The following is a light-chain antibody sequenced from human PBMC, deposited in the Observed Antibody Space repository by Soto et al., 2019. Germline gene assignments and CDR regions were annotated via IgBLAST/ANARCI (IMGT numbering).Light chain of an antibody. CDR2: DVS. CDR1: SSDVGGYNY. V-gene: IGLV2-14*01. Sequence: QSALTQPASVSGSPGQSITISCTGTSSDVGGYNYVSWYQQHPGKAPKHMIYDVSNRPSGVSNRVSGSKSGNTASLTISWLQAEDEADYYCSSYTSNSTYVFGTGTKLTVL. CDR3: SSYTSNSTYV. J-gene: IGLJ1*01.